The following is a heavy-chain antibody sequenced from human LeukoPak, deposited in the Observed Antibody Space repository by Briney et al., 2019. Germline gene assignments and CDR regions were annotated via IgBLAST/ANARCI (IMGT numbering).Heavy chain of an antibody. CDR1: GGSISSGDYY. CDR2: IYTSGST. D-gene: IGHD6-6*01. V-gene: IGHV4-61*08. CDR3: AREGGIAARLFDY. J-gene: IGHJ4*02. Sequence: SETLSLTCTVSGGSISSGDYYWSWIRQPPGKGLEWIGYIYTSGSTNYNPSLKSRVTISVDTSKNQFSLKLSSVTAADTAVYYCAREGGIAARLFDYWGQGTLVTVSS.